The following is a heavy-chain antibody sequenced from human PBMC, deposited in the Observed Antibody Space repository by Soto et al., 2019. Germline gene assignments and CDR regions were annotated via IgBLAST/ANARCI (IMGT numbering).Heavy chain of an antibody. Sequence: GGSLRLSCAASGFTFSSFAMHWVRPAPGKGLEWVAVISYDGSNKYYADSVKGRFTISRDNSKNTLYLQMNSLRAEDTAVYYCARDFSTTVTPGHWFDPWGQGTLVTVSS. J-gene: IGHJ5*02. CDR1: GFTFSSFA. CDR2: ISYDGSNK. CDR3: ARDFSTTVTPGHWFDP. D-gene: IGHD4-17*01. V-gene: IGHV3-30-3*01.